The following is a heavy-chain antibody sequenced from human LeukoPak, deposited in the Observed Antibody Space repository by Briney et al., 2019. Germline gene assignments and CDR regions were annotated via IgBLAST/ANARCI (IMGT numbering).Heavy chain of an antibody. CDR3: ARGGSYSSGWYIY. CDR1: GFTFSSYE. V-gene: IGHV3-48*03. D-gene: IGHD6-19*01. CDR2: ISGSGSTI. Sequence: PGGSLRLSCAASGFTFSSYEMNWVRQAPGKGLEWVSYISGSGSTIYYADSVKGRFTISRDNAKNSLYLQMNSLRAEGTAVYYCARGGSYSSGWYIYWGQGTLVTVSS. J-gene: IGHJ4*02.